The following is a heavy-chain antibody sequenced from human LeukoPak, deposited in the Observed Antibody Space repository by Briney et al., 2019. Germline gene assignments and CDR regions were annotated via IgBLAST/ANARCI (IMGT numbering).Heavy chain of an antibody. D-gene: IGHD6-13*01. CDR1: GFTFSSYW. Sequence: GGSLRLSCAASGFTFSSYWMHWVRQAPGKGLVWVSRINSDGSSTSYADSVKGRFTISRDNAKNTLYLQMNSLRAEDTAVYYCARHGLGYSGSWGCDYWGPGTLVTVSS. CDR3: ARHGLGYSGSWGCDY. J-gene: IGHJ4*02. V-gene: IGHV3-74*01. CDR2: INSDGSST.